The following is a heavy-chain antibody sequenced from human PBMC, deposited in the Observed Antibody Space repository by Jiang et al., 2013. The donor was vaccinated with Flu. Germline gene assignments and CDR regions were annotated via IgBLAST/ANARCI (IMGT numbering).Heavy chain of an antibody. Sequence: RLSCAASGFTFSSYGMHWVRQAPGKGLEWVAVIWYDGSNKYYADSVKGRFTISRDNSKNTLYLQMNSLRAEDTAVYYCARSDYGDYAIYGMDVWGQGTTVTVSS. J-gene: IGHJ6*02. V-gene: IGHV3-33*01. CDR3: ARSDYGDYAIYGMDV. CDR2: IWYDGSNK. D-gene: IGHD4-17*01. CDR1: GFTFSSYG.